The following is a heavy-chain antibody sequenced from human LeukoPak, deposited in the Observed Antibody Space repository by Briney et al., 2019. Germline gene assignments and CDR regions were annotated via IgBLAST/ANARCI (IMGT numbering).Heavy chain of an antibody. CDR1: GGSISSYY. V-gene: IGHV4-59*08. J-gene: IGHJ6*03. D-gene: IGHD6-13*01. CDR2: IYYSEST. Sequence: SETLSLTCTVSGGSISSYYWSWIRQPPGKGLEWIGYIYYSESTNYNPSLKSRVTISVDTSKNQFSLKLSSVTAADTAVYYCARRDSSWYQGGYYYYMDVWGKGTTVTVSS. CDR3: ARRDSSWYQGGYYYYMDV.